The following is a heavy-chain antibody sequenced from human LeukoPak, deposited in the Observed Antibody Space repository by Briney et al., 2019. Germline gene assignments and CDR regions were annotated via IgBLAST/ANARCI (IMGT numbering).Heavy chain of an antibody. CDR1: GVSVSSYH. CDR3: ARDGLYSYGYSYFDF. Sequence: SETLSLTCAVSGVSVSSYHWSWIRQPAGKRLEWLGRIHAGGPTNYNPSLDSRVTMSVDTSKNQFSLELRSVTAADTAVYYCARDGLYSYGYSYFDFWGQGTLVTVSS. J-gene: IGHJ4*02. CDR2: IHAGGPT. D-gene: IGHD5-18*01. V-gene: IGHV4-4*07.